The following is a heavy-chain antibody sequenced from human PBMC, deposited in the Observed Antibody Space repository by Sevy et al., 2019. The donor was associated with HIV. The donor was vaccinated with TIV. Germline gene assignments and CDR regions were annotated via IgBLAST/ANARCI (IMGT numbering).Heavy chain of an antibody. D-gene: IGHD3-3*01. J-gene: IGHJ6*02. CDR1: GLTFSSYG. V-gene: IGHV3-30*02. CDR3: AKVLLRFLEWPSSGGGMDV. CDR2: IRYDGSNK. Sequence: GGSLRLSCAASGLTFSSYGMHWVRQAPGKGLEWVAFIRYDGSNKYYADSVKGRFTISRDNSKNTLYLQMNSLRAEDTAVYYCAKVLLRFLEWPSSGGGMDVWGQGTTVTVSS.